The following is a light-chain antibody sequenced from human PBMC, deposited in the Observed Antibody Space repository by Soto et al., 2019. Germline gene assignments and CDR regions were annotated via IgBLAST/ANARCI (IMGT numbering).Light chain of an antibody. J-gene: IGKJ2*01. CDR2: DAS. V-gene: IGKV1-33*01. CDR1: QAIAKY. Sequence: DIQMTQSPSSLSASLGDRVTITCQASQAIAKYLHWYHQRPGKAPILVIYDASNLAAGAPSRFRGGGSGTSFTLTISSLQPEDIGTYFCQQYNNLPYTFGQGTKLDIK. CDR3: QQYNNLPYT.